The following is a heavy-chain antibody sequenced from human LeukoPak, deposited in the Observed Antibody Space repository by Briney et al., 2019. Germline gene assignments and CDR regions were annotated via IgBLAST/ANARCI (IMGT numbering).Heavy chain of an antibody. CDR1: GGSITSGGYY. CDR3: ARGDYYGSGSRYFDY. CDR2: FYHSGIN. Sequence: SQTLSLTCTVSGGSITSGGYYWNWIRQPPGKGLEWIGYFYHSGINYYNPSLRSRVTISVDTSKNQFSVKLSSVTAADTAVYYCARGDYYGSGSRYFDYWGQGTLVTVSS. D-gene: IGHD3-10*01. V-gene: IGHV4-30-2*01. J-gene: IGHJ4*02.